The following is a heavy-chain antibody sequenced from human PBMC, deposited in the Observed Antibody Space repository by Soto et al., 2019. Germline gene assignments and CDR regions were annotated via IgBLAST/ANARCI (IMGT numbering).Heavy chain of an antibody. D-gene: IGHD4-4*01. CDR2: IIPIFGTA. J-gene: IGHJ6*02. CDR1: GGTFSSYA. Sequence: GASVKVSCKASGGTFSSYAISWVRQAPGQGLEWMGGIIPIFGTANYAQKFQGRVTITAGKSTSTAYMELSSLRSEDTAVYYCARVMSIGPGYSNYDHYYYGMDVWGQGTTVTV. CDR3: ARVMSIGPGYSNYDHYYYGMDV. V-gene: IGHV1-69*06.